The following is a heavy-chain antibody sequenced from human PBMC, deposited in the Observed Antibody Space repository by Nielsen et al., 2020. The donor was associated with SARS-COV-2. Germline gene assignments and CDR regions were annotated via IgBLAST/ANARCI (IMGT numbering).Heavy chain of an antibody. J-gene: IGHJ4*02. D-gene: IGHD3-3*01. Sequence: GESLKISCAASGFTFANYGIHWVRQVAGRGLEWVAIVSRDGSDTFYVDSVKGRFTTSRDNSKNTVYLQMNSLRAEDTAVYHCAKDVWSGAHQIGPDYWGQGTLVTVSS. CDR2: VSRDGSDT. CDR3: AKDVWSGAHQIGPDY. V-gene: IGHV3-30*18. CDR1: GFTFANYG.